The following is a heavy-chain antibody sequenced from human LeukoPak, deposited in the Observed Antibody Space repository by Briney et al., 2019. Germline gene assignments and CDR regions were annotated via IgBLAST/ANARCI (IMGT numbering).Heavy chain of an antibody. D-gene: IGHD2-8*01. CDR1: GFTFSSYA. CDR2: ISYDGSNK. J-gene: IGHJ4*02. Sequence: GSLKLSCSTSGFTFSSYAMHWVRQGPGKGVEGVAVISYDGSNKYYADSVKGRFTISRDNSKNTLYLQMNSLRAEDTAVYYCARASSYATFDYWGQGTLVTVSS. V-gene: IGHV3-30*01. CDR3: ARASSYATFDY.